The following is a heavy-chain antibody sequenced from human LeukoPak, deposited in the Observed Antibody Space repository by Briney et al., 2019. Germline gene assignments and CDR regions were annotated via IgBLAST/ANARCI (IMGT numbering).Heavy chain of an antibody. CDR2: INHSGST. CDR3: ARAGYCSGGSCYSYHYYGMDV. D-gene: IGHD2-15*01. J-gene: IGHJ6*02. V-gene: IGHV4-34*01. CDR1: GGSFSGYY. Sequence: SETLSLTCAVYGGSFSGYYWSWIRQPPGKGLEWIGEINHSGSTNYNPSLKSRVTISVDTSKNQFSLKLSSVTAADTAVYYCARAGYCSGGSCYSYHYYGMDVWGQGTTVTVSS.